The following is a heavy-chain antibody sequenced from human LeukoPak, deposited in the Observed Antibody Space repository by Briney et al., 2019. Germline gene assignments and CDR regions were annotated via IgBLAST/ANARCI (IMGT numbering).Heavy chain of an antibody. CDR1: EFTFSNYG. Sequence: PGGSLRLSCAATEFTFSNYGMHWVRQAPGKGLEWVAVIASDGKDKHYADSVKGRFTISRDNSKNTLYLQMSSLRAEDTALYYCAKDLNRGPATYYFDYWGQGTLVTVSS. CDR2: IASDGKDK. V-gene: IGHV3-30*18. D-gene: IGHD1-14*01. J-gene: IGHJ4*02. CDR3: AKDLNRGPATYYFDY.